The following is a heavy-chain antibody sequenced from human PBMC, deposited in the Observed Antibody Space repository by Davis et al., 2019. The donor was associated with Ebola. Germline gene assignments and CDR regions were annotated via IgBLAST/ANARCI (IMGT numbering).Heavy chain of an antibody. J-gene: IGHJ4*01. Sequence: PGGSLRLSCAASGFTFSDYTMLWVRQAPGKGLVWVARFDPDGTGTNYADSVKGRFTISRDNAKNTLSLQMNSLRVEDTAVYYCVRDSGYYSHDYWGHGTLVTVSS. V-gene: IGHV3-74*01. CDR2: FDPDGTGT. CDR3: VRDSGYYSHDY. CDR1: GFTFSDYT. D-gene: IGHD5-12*01.